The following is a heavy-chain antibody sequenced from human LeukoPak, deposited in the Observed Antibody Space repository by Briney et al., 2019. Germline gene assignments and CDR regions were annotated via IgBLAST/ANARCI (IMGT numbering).Heavy chain of an antibody. V-gene: IGHV1-69*13. CDR2: IIPIFGTA. D-gene: IGHD3-22*01. J-gene: IGHJ4*02. CDR3: ARERYYYDSSGYYHFDY. CDR1: GGTFSSYA. Sequence: SVKVSCKASGGTFSSYAISWVRQAPGQGLEWMGGIIPIFGTANYAQKFQGKVTITADESTSTAYMELSSLRSEDTAVYYCARERYYYDSSGYYHFDYWGQGTLVTVSS.